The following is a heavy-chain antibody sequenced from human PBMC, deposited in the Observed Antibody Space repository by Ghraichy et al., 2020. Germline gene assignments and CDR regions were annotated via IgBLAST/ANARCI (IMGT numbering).Heavy chain of an antibody. CDR1: GFTFSSYG. CDR2: IRYDGSNK. Sequence: LSLTCAASGFTFSSYGMHWVRQAPGKGLEWVAFIRYDGSNKYYADSVKGRFTISRDNSKNTLYLQMNSLRAEDTAVYYCAKDWGYDILTGYYPFDYWGQGTLVTVSS. J-gene: IGHJ4*02. V-gene: IGHV3-30*02. CDR3: AKDWGYDILTGYYPFDY. D-gene: IGHD3-9*01.